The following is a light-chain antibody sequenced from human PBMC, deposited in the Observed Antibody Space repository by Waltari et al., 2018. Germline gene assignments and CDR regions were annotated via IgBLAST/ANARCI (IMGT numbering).Light chain of an antibody. CDR2: KAS. V-gene: IGKV1-5*03. Sequence: IQMTQAPSTLSASVGDRGSITCRASQSINNWLAWYQQKSGKAPKLLLYKASSLESGVPSRFSGSGYGTEFTLTISSLQPDDFATYYCQQYTSYSYTFGQGTKLEIK. CDR1: QSINNW. CDR3: QQYTSYSYT. J-gene: IGKJ2*01.